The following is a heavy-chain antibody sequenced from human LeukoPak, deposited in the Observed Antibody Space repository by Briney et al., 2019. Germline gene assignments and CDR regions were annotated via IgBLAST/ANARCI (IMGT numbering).Heavy chain of an antibody. V-gene: IGHV3-21*01. CDR1: GFTFSSYS. Sequence: GGSLRLSCAASGFTFSSYSMNWVRQAPGKGLEWVSSISSSSSYIYYADSAKGRFTISRDNAKNSLYLQMNSLRAEDTAVYYCARDSYYYDSSGPHWGQGTLVTVSS. J-gene: IGHJ4*02. D-gene: IGHD3-22*01. CDR2: ISSSSSYI. CDR3: ARDSYYYDSSGPH.